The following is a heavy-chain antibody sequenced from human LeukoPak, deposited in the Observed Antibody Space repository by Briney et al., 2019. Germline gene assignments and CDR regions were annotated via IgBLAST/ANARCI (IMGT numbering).Heavy chain of an antibody. V-gene: IGHV4-30-2*01. CDR1: GGSISSGGYS. CDR2: IYYSGST. Sequence: SSETLSLTCAVSGGSISSGGYSWSWIRQPPGKGLGWIGYIYYSGSTYYNPSLKSRVTISVDRSKNQFSLKLSSVTAADTAVYYCARGRSGYYDSSGYYSGYYGMDVWGQGTTVTASS. J-gene: IGHJ6*02. D-gene: IGHD3-22*01. CDR3: ARGRSGYYDSSGYYSGYYGMDV.